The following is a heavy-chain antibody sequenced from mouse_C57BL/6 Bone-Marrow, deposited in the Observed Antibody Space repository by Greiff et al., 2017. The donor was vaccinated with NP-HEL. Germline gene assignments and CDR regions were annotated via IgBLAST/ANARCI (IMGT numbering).Heavy chain of an antibody. D-gene: IGHD1-1*01. V-gene: IGHV8-8*01. CDR1: GFSLSTFGMG. CDR2: IWWDDDK. J-gene: IGHJ1*03. CDR3: ARITTVVATKDWYFDV. Sequence: QVTLKVSGPGILQPSQTLSLTCSFSGFSLSTFGMGVGWIRQPSGKGLEWLAHIWWDDDKYYNPALKSRLTISKDTSKNQVFLKIANVDTADTATYYCARITTVVATKDWYFDVWGTGTTVTVSS.